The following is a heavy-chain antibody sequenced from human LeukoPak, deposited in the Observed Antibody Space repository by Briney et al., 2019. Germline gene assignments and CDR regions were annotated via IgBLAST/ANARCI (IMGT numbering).Heavy chain of an antibody. V-gene: IGHV3-30*03. Sequence: GGPPRLPCAASGFTFSSYGMHWVRQAPGKGLEGVAVISYGGSNKYYADSVKGRFTISRDNAKNSLYLQMNSLRAEDTAVYYCARGSLVHYYGSGSYRIRAGFDSWGQGTLVTVSS. CDR1: GFTFSSYG. D-gene: IGHD3-10*01. CDR3: ARGSLVHYYGSGSYRIRAGFDS. J-gene: IGHJ4*02. CDR2: ISYGGSNK.